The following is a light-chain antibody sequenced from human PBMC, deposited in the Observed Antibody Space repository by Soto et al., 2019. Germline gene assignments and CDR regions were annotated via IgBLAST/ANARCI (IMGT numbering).Light chain of an antibody. CDR2: DVN. Sequence: QSALTQPASVSGSPGQSITISCTGTSSDVGGYNLVSWYQQYPDKAPKLMIFDVNTRPSGVSNRVSGSKSGNTASLTISGLQAEDEADYYCSSYKSSSTLPDVFGTGTKLTVL. V-gene: IGLV2-14*01. CDR3: SSYKSSSTLPDV. CDR1: SSDVGGYNL. J-gene: IGLJ1*01.